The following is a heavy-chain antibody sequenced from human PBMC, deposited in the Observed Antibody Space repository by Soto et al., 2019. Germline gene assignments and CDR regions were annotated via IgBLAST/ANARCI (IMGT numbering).Heavy chain of an antibody. CDR3: ARWTGGKSLRWFDS. J-gene: IGHJ5*01. CDR2: IYNSGST. Sequence: WTWIRQPPGKGLEWIGYIYNSGSTNYNPSLKSRVTISVDTSKNQFSLKLSSVTAADTAVYYCARWTGGKSLRWFDSWGQGTLVTVSS. D-gene: IGHD2-8*02. V-gene: IGHV4-59*01.